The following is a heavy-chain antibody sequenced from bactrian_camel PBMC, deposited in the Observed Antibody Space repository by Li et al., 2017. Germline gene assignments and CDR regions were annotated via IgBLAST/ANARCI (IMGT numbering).Heavy chain of an antibody. J-gene: IGHJ6*01. V-gene: IGHV3S1*01. Sequence: QLVESGGGSVQAGGSLRLSCTTSTYTTSSNCIGWFRQAPGKEREGVANIDPRDLGGSHKYYADSVKGRFTVSQDYVKEVYLEMNSLKAEDTGMYYCAAQRSTESCDIGAAFVYWGQGTQVTVS. CDR3: AAQRSTESCDIGAAFVY. D-gene: IGHD1*01. CDR2: IDPRDLGGSHK. CDR1: TYTTSSNC.